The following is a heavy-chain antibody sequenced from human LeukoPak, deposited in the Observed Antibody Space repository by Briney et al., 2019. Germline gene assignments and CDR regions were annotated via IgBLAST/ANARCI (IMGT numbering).Heavy chain of an antibody. J-gene: IGHJ4*02. D-gene: IGHD2-2*02. CDR3: ARADHGTRSDGFYTLDY. V-gene: IGHV1-2*02. CDR2: MNPRSGDT. CDR1: GYSFTDYF. Sequence: ASVNVSCKTSGYSFTDYFMHWVRQAPGQGLECMGWMNPRSGDTNYAQKFQGRVTVTRDTSISTAYMELSRLRSDDTAVYYCARADHGTRSDGFYTLDYWGQGSLVTVSS.